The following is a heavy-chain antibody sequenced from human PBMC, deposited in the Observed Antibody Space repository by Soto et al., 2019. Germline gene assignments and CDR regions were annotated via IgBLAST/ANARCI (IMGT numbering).Heavy chain of an antibody. CDR3: ARGMIESGWYGDYFKRSGAMDV. CDR1: GGTFSSYA. J-gene: IGHJ6*02. V-gene: IGHV1-69*13. D-gene: IGHD6-19*01. Sequence: ASVKVSCKASGGTFSSYAISWVRQAPGQGLEWMGGIIPIFGTANYAQKFQGRVTITADESTSTAYMELSSLRSEDTAVYYCARGMIESGWYGDYFKRSGAMDVWGQGTTVTVSS. CDR2: IIPIFGTA.